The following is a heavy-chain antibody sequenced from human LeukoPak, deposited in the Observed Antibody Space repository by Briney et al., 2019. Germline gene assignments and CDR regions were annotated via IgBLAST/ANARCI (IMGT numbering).Heavy chain of an antibody. J-gene: IGHJ4*02. D-gene: IGHD6-19*01. CDR3: ARVAGSIDY. Sequence: GASVKVSCKASVYTFTTYDINWVRQATGQGLEWMGWMNPNSGYTGYAQKFQGRVTITRDTSISTAYMELSSLRSEDTAVYYCARVAGSIDYWGQGTLVTVS. V-gene: IGHV1-8*03. CDR2: MNPNSGYT. CDR1: VYTFTTYD.